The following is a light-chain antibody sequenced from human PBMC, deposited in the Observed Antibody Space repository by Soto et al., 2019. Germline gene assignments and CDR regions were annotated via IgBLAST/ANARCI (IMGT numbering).Light chain of an antibody. Sequence: EIVLTQSPGTLSLSPVERATLSCRASQSVSSSYLAWYQQKPGQAPRLLIYGASSRATGIPDRFSGSGSGTDFTLTISRLEPEDFAVSYCHQYGSSPLTFGGVTNVEIK. V-gene: IGKV3-20*01. CDR3: HQYGSSPLT. CDR1: QSVSSSY. J-gene: IGKJ4*01. CDR2: GAS.